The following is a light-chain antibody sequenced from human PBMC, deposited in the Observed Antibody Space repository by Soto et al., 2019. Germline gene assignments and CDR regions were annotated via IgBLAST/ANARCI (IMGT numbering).Light chain of an antibody. CDR3: QKYNSVPL. J-gene: IGKJ3*01. Sequence: DIQMTQSPSSLSASVGDRITITCRPSKAINNYVAWYQQKPGKAPKLLIYAASTLQSGVPSRFSGSGSGTDFTLTITSLQPEDVATYSCQKYNSVPLFGPGTRVDIK. CDR2: AAS. CDR1: KAINNY. V-gene: IGKV1-27*01.